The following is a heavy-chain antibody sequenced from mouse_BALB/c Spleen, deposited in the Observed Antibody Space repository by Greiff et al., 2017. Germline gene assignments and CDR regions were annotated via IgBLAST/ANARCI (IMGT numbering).Heavy chain of an antibody. CDR1: GFTFSSYA. D-gene: IGHD1-1*01. V-gene: IGHV5-9-4*01. CDR3: ARDLVTTVPYAMDY. J-gene: IGHJ4*01. Sequence: EVKLEESGGGLVKPGGSLKLSCAASGFTFSSYAMSWVRQSPEKRLEWVAEISSGGSYTYYPDTVTGRFTISRDNAKNTLYLEMSSLRSEDTAMYYCARDLVTTVPYAMDYWGQGTSVTVSS. CDR2: ISSGGSYT.